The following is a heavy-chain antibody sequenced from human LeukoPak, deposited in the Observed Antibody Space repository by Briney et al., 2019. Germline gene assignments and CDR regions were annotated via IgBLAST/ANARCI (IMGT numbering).Heavy chain of an antibody. Sequence: SETLSLTCAVYGGSFSGYYWSWIRQPPGKGLEWIGEINHSGSTNYNPSLKSRVTISVDTSKNQFSLKLSSVTAADTAVYYCARGSRTSWYFDLWGRGTLVTVSS. CDR3: ARGSRTSWYFDL. V-gene: IGHV4-34*01. D-gene: IGHD2-2*01. CDR2: INHSGST. CDR1: GGSFSGYY. J-gene: IGHJ2*01.